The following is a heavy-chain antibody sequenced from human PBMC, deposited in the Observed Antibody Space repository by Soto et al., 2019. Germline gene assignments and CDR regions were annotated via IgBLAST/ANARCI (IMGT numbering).Heavy chain of an antibody. CDR2: ISGSGGST. CDR3: AKGGDIVVVPAARVDYGMDD. D-gene: IGHD2-2*01. V-gene: IGHV3-23*01. CDR1: GFTFSSYA. J-gene: IGHJ6*02. Sequence: GGSLRLSCAASGFTFSSYAMSWVRQAPGKGLEWVSAISGSGGSTYYADSVKGRFTISRDNSKNTLYLQMNSLRAEDTAVYYCAKGGDIVVVPAARVDYGMDDWGQGTTVTVSS.